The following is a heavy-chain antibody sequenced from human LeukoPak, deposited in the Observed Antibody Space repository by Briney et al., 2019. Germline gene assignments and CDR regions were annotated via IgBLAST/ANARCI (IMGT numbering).Heavy chain of an antibody. Sequence: ASVKVSYKASGYTFTSYGISWVRQAPGQGLEWMGWINPNNGGTKYAQKFQGRVTMTRDTSISTAYMELSRLRSDDTAVYYCARDLIFYEILTGYYNLYYFDQWGQGTLVTVSS. CDR2: INPNNGGT. V-gene: IGHV1-2*02. J-gene: IGHJ4*02. D-gene: IGHD3-9*01. CDR1: GYTFTSYG. CDR3: ARDLIFYEILTGYYNLYYFDQ.